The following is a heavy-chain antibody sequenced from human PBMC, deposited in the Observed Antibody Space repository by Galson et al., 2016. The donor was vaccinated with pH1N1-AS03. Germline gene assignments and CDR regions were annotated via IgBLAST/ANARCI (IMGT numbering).Heavy chain of an antibody. D-gene: IGHD4-17*01. J-gene: IGHJ5*02. V-gene: IGHV2-5*01. CDR2: IYWNDDI. CDR1: GFSPSTSGVG. CDR3: ARAYYGDFADWFDP. Sequence: PALVTPTQTLTLTCTFSGFSPSTSGVGVGWIRQAPGKALEWLAIIYWNDDIRYSPSLRNRLTITKDTSKSQVVLTMTNMDPVDTATYFCARAYYGDFADWFDPWGQGTLVTVSS.